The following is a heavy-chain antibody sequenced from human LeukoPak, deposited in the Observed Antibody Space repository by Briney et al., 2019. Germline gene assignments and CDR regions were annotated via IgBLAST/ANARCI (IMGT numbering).Heavy chain of an antibody. V-gene: IGHV4-59*01. CDR3: ARDLRYSSGLDY. CDR2: MYYSGST. D-gene: IGHD6-19*01. Sequence: SETLSLTCTVSGGSISTNYWSWIRQPPGKGLEWIGYMYYSGSTNYNPSLKSRVTISVDTSKNQFSLKLSSVTAADTAVYYCARDLRYSSGLDYWGQGTLVTVSS. CDR1: GGSISTNY. J-gene: IGHJ4*02.